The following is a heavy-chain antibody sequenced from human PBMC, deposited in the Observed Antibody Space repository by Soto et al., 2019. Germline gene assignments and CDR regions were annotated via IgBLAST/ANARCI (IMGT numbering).Heavy chain of an antibody. D-gene: IGHD3-10*01. CDR1: GGSISSGDYY. CDR2: IYYSGST. V-gene: IGHV4-30-4*01. Sequence: LSLTCTVSGGSISSGDYYWSWIRQPPGKGLEWIGYIYYSGSTYYNPSLKSRVTISVDTSKNQFSLKLSSVTAADTAVYYCARAYYYGSGSYRAMNYYYGMDVWGQGTTVTVSS. J-gene: IGHJ6*02. CDR3: ARAYYYGSGSYRAMNYYYGMDV.